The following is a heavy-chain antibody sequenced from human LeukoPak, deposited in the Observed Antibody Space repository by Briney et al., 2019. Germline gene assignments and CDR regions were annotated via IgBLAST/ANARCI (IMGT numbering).Heavy chain of an antibody. Sequence: GGSLRLSCTASGFTFGDYAMSWVRQAPGKGLEWVGFIRSKAYGGTTEYAASVKGRFTISRDDSKSIAYLQMNSLRAEDTAVYYCARDRGFGQADVWGKGTTVTVSS. CDR2: IRSKAYGGTT. D-gene: IGHD3-10*01. J-gene: IGHJ6*04. V-gene: IGHV3-49*04. CDR1: GFTFGDYA. CDR3: ARDRGFGQADV.